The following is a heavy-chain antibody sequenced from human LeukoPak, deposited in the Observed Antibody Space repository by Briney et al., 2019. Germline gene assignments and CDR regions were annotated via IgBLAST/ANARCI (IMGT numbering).Heavy chain of an antibody. D-gene: IGHD6-13*01. CDR1: GDSVSSNSAA. J-gene: IGHJ3*01. Sequence: SQTLSLTRAISGDSVSSNSAAWSWIRQSPSRGLEWLGRTYYRSKWYNDYAVSVRSRITINPDTSKNQLSLQLNSMTPEDTAVYYCARGGLAAAGTDAFDFWGQGTMVTVSS. CDR3: ARGGLAAAGTDAFDF. CDR2: TYYRSKWYN. V-gene: IGHV6-1*01.